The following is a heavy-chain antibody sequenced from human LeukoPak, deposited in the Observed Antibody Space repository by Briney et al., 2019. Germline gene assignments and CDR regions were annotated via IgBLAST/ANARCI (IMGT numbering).Heavy chain of an antibody. Sequence: GGSLRLSCSASGLSLSDYGMSWVRQAPGKGLEWVSAISGSGGSTYYADSVKGRFTISRDNSKNTLYLQMNSLRAEDTAVYYCAKYTRSAIDYWGQGTLVTISS. D-gene: IGHD2-15*01. V-gene: IGHV3-23*01. CDR1: GLSLSDYG. CDR2: ISGSGGST. CDR3: AKYTRSAIDY. J-gene: IGHJ4*02.